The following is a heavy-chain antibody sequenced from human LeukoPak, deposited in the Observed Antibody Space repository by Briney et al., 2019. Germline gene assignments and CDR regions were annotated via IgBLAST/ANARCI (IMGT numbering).Heavy chain of an antibody. J-gene: IGHJ4*02. CDR1: GGSISSYY. CDR3: ARVRGGTYNHYFDY. D-gene: IGHD5-24*01. Sequence: PSETLPLTCTVSGGSISSYYWSWIRQPPGKGLEWIGHIYYSGSTNYNPSLKSRVSISVDTSKNQFSLKLTSITAADTAVYYCARVRGGTYNHYFDYWGQGTLVTVSS. CDR2: IYYSGST. V-gene: IGHV4-59*01.